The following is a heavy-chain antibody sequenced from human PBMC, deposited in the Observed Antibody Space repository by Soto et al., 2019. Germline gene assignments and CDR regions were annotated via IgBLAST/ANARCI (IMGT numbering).Heavy chain of an antibody. CDR1: GGSISSSSYY. J-gene: IGHJ4*02. V-gene: IGHV4-39*01. CDR2: IYYSGST. Sequence: PSETLSLTCTVSGGSISSSSYYWGWIRQPPGKGLEWIGSIYYSGSTYYNPSLKSRVTISVDTSKNQFSLKLSSVTAADTAVYYCAGILWFGELLIPPYFDYWGQGTPVTVSS. D-gene: IGHD3-10*01. CDR3: AGILWFGELLIPPYFDY.